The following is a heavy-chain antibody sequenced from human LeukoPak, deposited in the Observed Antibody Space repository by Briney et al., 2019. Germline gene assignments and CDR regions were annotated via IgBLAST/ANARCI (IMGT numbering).Heavy chain of an antibody. Sequence: SETLSLTCAVYGGSFSGYYWSWIRQPPGKGLEWIGEINHNGSTNYNPSLKSRVTISVDTSKNQFSLKLSSVTAADTAVYYCATHSSGWYNYFDYWGQGTLVTVSS. V-gene: IGHV4-34*01. CDR1: GGSFSGYY. CDR2: INHNGST. CDR3: ATHSSGWYNYFDY. D-gene: IGHD6-19*01. J-gene: IGHJ4*02.